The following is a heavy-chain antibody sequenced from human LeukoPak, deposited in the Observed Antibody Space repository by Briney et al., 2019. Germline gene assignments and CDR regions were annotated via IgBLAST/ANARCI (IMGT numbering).Heavy chain of an antibody. V-gene: IGHV1-8*02. CDR1: GGTFSSYA. CDR3: ARVLTWGYSSGWSLAY. Sequence: ASVKVSCKASGGTFSSYAISWVRQAPGQGLEWMGWMNPNSGNTGYAQKFQGRVTMTRNTSISTAYMELSSLRSEDTAVYYCARVLTWGYSSGWSLAYWGQGTLVTVSS. CDR2: MNPNSGNT. D-gene: IGHD6-19*01. J-gene: IGHJ4*02.